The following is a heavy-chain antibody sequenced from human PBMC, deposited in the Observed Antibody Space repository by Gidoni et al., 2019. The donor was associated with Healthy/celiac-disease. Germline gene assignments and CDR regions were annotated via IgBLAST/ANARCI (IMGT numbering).Heavy chain of an antibody. J-gene: IGHJ4*02. CDR3: AKHTPATRATGKDFDY. D-gene: IGHD1-1*01. V-gene: IGHV3-23*01. Sequence: EVQLFEYGGWLVQPGGSLSSPCGAAGFPFGSFAMRWGRQAPGKGLEWVSAISGSGGSTYYADSVKGRFTISRDNSKNTLYLQMNSLRAEDTAVYYCAKHTPATRATGKDFDYWGQGTLVTVSS. CDR2: ISGSGGST. CDR1: GFPFGSFA.